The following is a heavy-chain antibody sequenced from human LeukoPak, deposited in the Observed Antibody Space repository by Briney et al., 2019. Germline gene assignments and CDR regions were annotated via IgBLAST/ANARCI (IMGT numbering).Heavy chain of an antibody. CDR3: AKVAGASEKYFDY. CDR1: GGSFSRSY. D-gene: IGHD1-26*01. V-gene: IGHV4-4*07. Sequence: SETLSLTCYVSGGSFSRSYWSWIRQPAGKGLEWIGRFYPTGVSNYHPSLRSRVTMSVDTSKNQFFLKLTSVTAADTAVYYCAKVAGASEKYFDYWGQGILVTVSS. J-gene: IGHJ4*02. CDR2: FYPTGVS.